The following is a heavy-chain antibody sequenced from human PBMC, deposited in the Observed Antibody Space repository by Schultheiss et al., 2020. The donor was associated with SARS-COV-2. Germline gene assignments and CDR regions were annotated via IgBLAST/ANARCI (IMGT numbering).Heavy chain of an antibody. D-gene: IGHD1-26*01. CDR3: AKEAVKGRRWYSGSYYLSEGLDY. Sequence: GGSLRLSCAASGFTFSSYGMHWVRQAPGKGLEWVAVISYDGSNKYYSDSVKGRFTISRDNSKNTLYLQMNSLRAEDTAFYYCAKEAVKGRRWYSGSYYLSEGLDYWGQGTLVTVSS. CDR2: ISYDGSNK. V-gene: IGHV3-30*19. CDR1: GFTFSSYG. J-gene: IGHJ4*02.